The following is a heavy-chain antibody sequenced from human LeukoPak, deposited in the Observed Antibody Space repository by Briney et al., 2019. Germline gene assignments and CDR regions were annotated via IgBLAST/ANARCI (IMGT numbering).Heavy chain of an antibody. CDR1: GFTFSSYA. V-gene: IGHV3-23*01. Sequence: GGSLRLSCAASGFTFSSYAMSWVRQAPGKGLEWVSAISGSGGSTYYADSVKGRFTISRGNSKNTLYLQMNSLRAEDTAVYYCAKAKSLLFDYFDYWGQGTLVTVSS. CDR2: ISGSGGST. CDR3: AKAKSLLFDYFDY. D-gene: IGHD3-10*01. J-gene: IGHJ4*02.